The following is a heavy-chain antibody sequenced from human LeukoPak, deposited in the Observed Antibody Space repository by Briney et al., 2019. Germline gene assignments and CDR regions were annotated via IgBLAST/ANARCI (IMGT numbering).Heavy chain of an antibody. CDR3: ARGSYAGVTPAHKYYFDY. CDR2: INHSGST. Sequence: SETLSLTCAVYGGSFSGYYWSWIRQPPGKGLEWIGEINHSGSTNYNPSLKSRVTISVDTSKNQFSLKLSSVAAADTAVYYCARGSYAGVTPAHKYYFDYWGQGTLVTVSS. J-gene: IGHJ4*02. CDR1: GGSFSGYY. D-gene: IGHD3-16*01. V-gene: IGHV4-34*01.